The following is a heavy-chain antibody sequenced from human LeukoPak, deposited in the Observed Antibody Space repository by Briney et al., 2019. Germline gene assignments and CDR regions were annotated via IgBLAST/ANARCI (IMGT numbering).Heavy chain of an antibody. D-gene: IGHD6-19*01. CDR3: ARDGPYSSGWYFDY. J-gene: IGHJ4*02. CDR2: IYTSGST. Sequence: SETLSLTCTVSGGSISSYYWSWLRQPAGKGLEWIGRIYTSGSTNYNPSLKSRVTMSVDTSKNQFSLKLSSVTAADTAVYYCARDGPYSSGWYFDYWGQGTLVTVSS. V-gene: IGHV4-4*07. CDR1: GGSISSYY.